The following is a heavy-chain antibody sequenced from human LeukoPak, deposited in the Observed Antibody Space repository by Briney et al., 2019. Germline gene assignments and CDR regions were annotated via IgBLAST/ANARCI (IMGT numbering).Heavy chain of an antibody. CDR1: GYIFTDYY. CDR3: ARGRYYYDSSGYYQP. V-gene: IGHV1-2*07. D-gene: IGHD3-22*01. CDR2: INPNSGGT. J-gene: IGHJ4*02. Sequence: ASVKVSCKASGYIFTDYYIHWVRQAPGQGLEWMGWINPNSGGTNYAHKFQGRVTMTRDTSISTAYMELRRLRSDDTAVYYCARGRYYYDSSGYYQPWGQGTLVTVSS.